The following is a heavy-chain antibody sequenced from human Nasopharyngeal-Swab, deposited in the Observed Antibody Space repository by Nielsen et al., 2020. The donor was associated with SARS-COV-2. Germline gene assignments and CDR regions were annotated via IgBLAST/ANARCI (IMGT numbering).Heavy chain of an antibody. V-gene: IGHV3-23*01. D-gene: IGHD1-26*01. CDR2: LGGSGVTT. J-gene: IGHJ4*02. CDR1: GFTFSTYA. Sequence: GESLKISCAASGFTFSTYAMSWVRQAPGTGMERVASLGGSGVTTYYADSVKGRFTISRDNSKNTLFLQLNSPRAEDTAVYYCAKALTSSGSYFLFDNWGQGTLVTVSS. CDR3: AKALTSSGSYFLFDN.